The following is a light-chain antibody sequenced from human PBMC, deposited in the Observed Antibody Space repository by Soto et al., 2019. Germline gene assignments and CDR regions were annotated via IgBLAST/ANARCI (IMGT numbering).Light chain of an antibody. Sequence: EVIVTQSPATLSLSTGERATLSCRASQSLSKSLVWYQQKPGQAPRLLIYDASNRATGVPARFSGSRSGTDFTLTISDLEPADFGLYYCQQRLNWPPGFGQGTKVAIK. V-gene: IGKV3-11*01. CDR1: QSLSKS. J-gene: IGKJ1*01. CDR2: DAS. CDR3: QQRLNWPPG.